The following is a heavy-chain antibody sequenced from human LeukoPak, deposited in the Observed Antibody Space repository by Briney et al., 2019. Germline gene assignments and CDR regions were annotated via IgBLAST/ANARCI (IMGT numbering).Heavy chain of an antibody. J-gene: IGHJ4*02. CDR3: ARLAVTSDVDY. CDR1: GFTFSSYA. Sequence: GGSLRLSCAASGFTFSSYAMHWVRQAPGKGLEWVAVISYDGSNKYYADSVKGRFTISRDNSKNTLYLQMNSLRAEDTAVHYCARLAVTSDVDYWGQGTLVTVSS. D-gene: IGHD4-17*01. CDR2: ISYDGSNK. V-gene: IGHV3-30*04.